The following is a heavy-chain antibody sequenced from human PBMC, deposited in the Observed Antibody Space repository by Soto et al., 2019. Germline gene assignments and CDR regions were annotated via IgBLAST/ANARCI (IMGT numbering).Heavy chain of an antibody. CDR3: ARDPGVWGEGSYFDY. CDR1: GFTFTGYT. J-gene: IGHJ4*02. Sequence: EVQLVESGGGLVKPGGSLRLSCAASGFTFTGYTMNWVRQAPGKGLEWVSGISSSGSFVFYAGSVKGRFTISRDNAKNSLHLQMNSLRAEDTAFYYCARDPGVWGEGSYFDYWGQGSLVIVSS. V-gene: IGHV3-21*01. D-gene: IGHD3-16*01. CDR2: ISSSGSFV.